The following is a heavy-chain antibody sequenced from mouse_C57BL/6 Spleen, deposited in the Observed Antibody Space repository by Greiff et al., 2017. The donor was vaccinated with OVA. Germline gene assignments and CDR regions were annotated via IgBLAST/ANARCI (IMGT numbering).Heavy chain of an antibody. J-gene: IGHJ2*01. Sequence: EVQLQESGGGLAQSGASLSLSCAASGFTFTVYYMSWVRQPPGKALEWLGVIRNKANGYTTEYSASVKGRFTISRDNSQSILYLQMNALRAEDSATDNCARYGYSFDYWGQGTTLTVSS. CDR2: IRNKANGYTT. V-gene: IGHV7-3*01. CDR3: ARYGYSFDY. CDR1: GFTFTVYY.